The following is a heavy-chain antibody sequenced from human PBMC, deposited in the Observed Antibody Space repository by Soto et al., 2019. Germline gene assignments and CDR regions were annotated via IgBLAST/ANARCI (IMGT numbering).Heavy chain of an antibody. J-gene: IGHJ4*02. D-gene: IGHD6-19*01. CDR1: GFTFSSYA. Sequence: EVQLLESGGGLVQPGGSLRLSCAASGFTFSSYAMTWVRQAPGKGLEWVSVISDSDNATYYADSVKGRFTISRDNSKNTLYLQFTSLRAEDTAVYYCAKGVSSSAWSASDNWGQGTLVTVSS. CDR3: AKGVSSSAWSASDN. V-gene: IGHV3-23*01. CDR2: ISDSDNAT.